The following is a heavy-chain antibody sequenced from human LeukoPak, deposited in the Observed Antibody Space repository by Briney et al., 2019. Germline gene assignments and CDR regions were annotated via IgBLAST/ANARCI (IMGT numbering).Heavy chain of an antibody. V-gene: IGHV3-23*01. J-gene: IGHJ6*03. Sequence: PGGSLRLSCAASGFTFSSYAMSWVRQAPGKGLEWVSAISGSGGSTYYADSVKGRFTISRDSAKNSVDLQMNSLRADDTAVYYCARVGYYWYYMDVWGKGSTVTVSS. CDR2: ISGSGGST. CDR3: ARVGYYWYYMDV. CDR1: GFTFSSYA. D-gene: IGHD2-8*01.